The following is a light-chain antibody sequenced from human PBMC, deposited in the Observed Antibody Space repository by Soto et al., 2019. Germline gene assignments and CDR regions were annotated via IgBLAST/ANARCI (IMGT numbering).Light chain of an antibody. CDR2: GNS. V-gene: IGLV1-40*01. Sequence: QSVLTQPPSVSGAPGQRVTISCTGSSSNIGAGYDVHWYQQLPGTAPKLLIYGNSNRPAGVPDRFSGSKSGTSASLASTGLQAEDEADYYGQSYDSSLSGSGVFGGGTKLTVL. J-gene: IGLJ3*02. CDR1: SSNIGAGYD. CDR3: QSYDSSLSGSGV.